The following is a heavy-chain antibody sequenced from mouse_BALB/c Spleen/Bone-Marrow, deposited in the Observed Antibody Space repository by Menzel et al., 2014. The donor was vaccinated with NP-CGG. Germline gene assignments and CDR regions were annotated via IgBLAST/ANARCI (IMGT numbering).Heavy chain of an antibody. J-gene: IGHJ3*01. Sequence: EVKLMESGGDLVKPGGSLKLSCAASGFTFSSYGMSWVRQTPDKRLEWVATINNGGTYTYYPDSVKGRFTISRDNAKNTLSLQMSSLKSEDTAMYFCALNWHSAYWGQETLVSVSA. CDR3: ALNWHSAY. CDR1: GFTFSSYG. D-gene: IGHD4-1*02. V-gene: IGHV5-6*01. CDR2: INNGGTYT.